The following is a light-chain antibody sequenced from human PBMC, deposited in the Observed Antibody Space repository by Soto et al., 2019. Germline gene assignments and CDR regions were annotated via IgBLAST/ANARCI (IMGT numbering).Light chain of an antibody. CDR3: QQYGSSPWT. CDR1: ESVSSSH. J-gene: IGKJ1*01. Sequence: EIVLTQSPGTLSLSPGERATLSCRASESVSSSHIAWYQQKPGQSPRLLIYGPSNRATGIPDRFSGSGSGTDFALSISRLEPEDLAMYYCQQYGSSPWTFGQGTKVEIK. CDR2: GPS. V-gene: IGKV3-20*01.